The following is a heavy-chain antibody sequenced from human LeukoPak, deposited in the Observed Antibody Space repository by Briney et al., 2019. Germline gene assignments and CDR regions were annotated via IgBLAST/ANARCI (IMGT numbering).Heavy chain of an antibody. D-gene: IGHD3-16*01. J-gene: IGHJ4*02. CDR1: GYSFTNYW. Sequence: GESLKISCKGSGYSFTNYWIGWVRQMPGKGLEWMGVIYCGDSETRYNPSFQGQVTMSADKSSSTAYPQWSSLKASDTAMYYCARAFLSDGGGTDWGQGTLVTVSS. V-gene: IGHV5-51*01. CDR3: ARAFLSDGGGTD. CDR2: IYCGDSET.